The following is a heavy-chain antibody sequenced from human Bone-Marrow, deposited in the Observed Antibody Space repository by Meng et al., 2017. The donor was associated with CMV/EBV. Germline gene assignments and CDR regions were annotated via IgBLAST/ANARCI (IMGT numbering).Heavy chain of an antibody. D-gene: IGHD3-3*01. CDR2: ISSNGGST. CDR3: ARGFLNDFLSGYPPWYYYGMDV. J-gene: IGHJ6*02. Sequence: GESLKISCAASGFTFSSYAMHWVRQAPGKGLEYVSAISSNGGSTYYADSVKGRFTISRDNSKNTLYLQMGSLRAEDMAVYYCARGFLNDFLSGYPPWYYYGMDVWGQGTTVTVSS. CDR1: GFTFSSYA. V-gene: IGHV3-64*02.